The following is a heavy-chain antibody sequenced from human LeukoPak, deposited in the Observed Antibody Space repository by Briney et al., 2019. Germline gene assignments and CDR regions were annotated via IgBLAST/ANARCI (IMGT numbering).Heavy chain of an antibody. CDR1: GFTFSNYG. J-gene: IGHJ4*02. D-gene: IGHD2-21*02. CDR3: AKEACGGDCYSDYFDY. Sequence: GGSLRLSCAASGFTFSNYGIHWVGQAPGKGREWGAVISYDGRENYYADSVKGRFTISRDNSKNTLYLQMNSLRAEDTAVFYCAKEACGGDCYSDYFDYWGQGTLVTVSS. V-gene: IGHV3-30*18. CDR2: ISYDGREN.